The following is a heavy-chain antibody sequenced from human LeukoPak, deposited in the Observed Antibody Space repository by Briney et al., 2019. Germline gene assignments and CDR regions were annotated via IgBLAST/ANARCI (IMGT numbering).Heavy chain of an antibody. D-gene: IGHD6-6*01. CDR3: AKDVAMKQIAGETDY. CDR1: GFTFSSYG. V-gene: IGHV3-23*01. J-gene: IGHJ4*02. Sequence: PGGSLRLSCAASGFTFSSYGMSWVRQAPGKGLERVSAISGSGGSTYYADSVKGGFTISRDNSKNTLYLQMNSLRAEDTAVYYCAKDVAMKQIAGETDYWGQGTLVTVSS. CDR2: ISGSGGST.